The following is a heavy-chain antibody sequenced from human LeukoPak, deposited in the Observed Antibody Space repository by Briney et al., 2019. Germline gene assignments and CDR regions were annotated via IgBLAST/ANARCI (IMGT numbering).Heavy chain of an antibody. CDR1: SAAISRSY. CDR3: ARLPEGGYATSLGWLDP. Sequence: KPSETLSLTCTVPSAAISRSYWIWIRQTPGKGLEWIGYISYSGVSTYNPSLGSRVTITRDTSKNEVSLNLSSVTAADTTVYFWARLPEGGYATSLGWLDPWGQGTRVTVSS. D-gene: IGHD5-24*01. J-gene: IGHJ5*02. V-gene: IGHV4-59*08. CDR2: ISYSGVS.